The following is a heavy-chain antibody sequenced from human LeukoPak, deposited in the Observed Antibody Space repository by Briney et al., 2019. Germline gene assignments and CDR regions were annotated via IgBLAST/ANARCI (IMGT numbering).Heavy chain of an antibody. CDR2: IKQDGSEK. Sequence: GGSLRLSCAASGFTFSTYWMSRVRQAPGKGLEWVANIKQDGSEKYYVDSVKGRFTISRDTAKNSLYLQMNSLRAEDTAVYYCARDVDSGSYWEDNYFYYTNVWGKGTTVTVSS. J-gene: IGHJ6*03. CDR3: ARDVDSGSYWEDNYFYYTNV. D-gene: IGHD1-26*01. CDR1: GFTFSTYW. V-gene: IGHV3-7*01.